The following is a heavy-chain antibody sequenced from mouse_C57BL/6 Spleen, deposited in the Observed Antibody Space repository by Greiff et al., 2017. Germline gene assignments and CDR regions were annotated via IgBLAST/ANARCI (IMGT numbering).Heavy chain of an antibody. CDR2: INPGSGGT. J-gene: IGHJ3*01. CDR3: ARSYYGYDEAY. V-gene: IGHV1-54*01. Sequence: VQLQQSGAELVRPGTSVKVSCKASGYAFTNYLIEWVKQRPGQGLEWIGVINPGSGGTNYNEKFKGKATLTAEKSSSTAYRQRSSLTSEDSAVYFCARSYYGYDEAYWGQGTLVTVSA. CDR1: GYAFTNYL. D-gene: IGHD2-9*01.